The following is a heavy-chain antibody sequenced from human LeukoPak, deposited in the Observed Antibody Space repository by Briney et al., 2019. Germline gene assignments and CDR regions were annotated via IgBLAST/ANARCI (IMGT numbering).Heavy chain of an antibody. J-gene: IGHJ4*02. Sequence: GGSLRLSFVASGFSFSSYWMHWVRQAPGKGLVWVSRINSDGSSTSYADSVKGRFTISRDNAKNTLYLQINSLTAEDTAVYYCARPHYTNFDYWGQGTLVTVSS. D-gene: IGHD2-8*01. CDR3: ARPHYTNFDY. CDR2: INSDGSST. V-gene: IGHV3-74*01. CDR1: GFSFSSYW.